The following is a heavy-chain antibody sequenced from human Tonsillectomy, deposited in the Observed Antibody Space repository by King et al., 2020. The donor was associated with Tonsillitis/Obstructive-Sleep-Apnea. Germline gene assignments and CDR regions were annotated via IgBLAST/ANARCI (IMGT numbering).Heavy chain of an antibody. J-gene: IGHJ5*02. D-gene: IGHD2-2*02. CDR2: IDPSDSYT. CDR3: ARVDYSSASCYTENWLDL. Sequence: VQLVESGAEVKKPGESLRISCKGSGYSFTNYWITWVRQMPGKGLEWMGRIDPSDSYTNYSPSFQGHVTISADKSINTAYLQWSSLKASDTAMYYCARVDYSSASCYTENWLDLWGQGTLVTVSS. V-gene: IGHV5-10-1*03. CDR1: GYSFTNYW.